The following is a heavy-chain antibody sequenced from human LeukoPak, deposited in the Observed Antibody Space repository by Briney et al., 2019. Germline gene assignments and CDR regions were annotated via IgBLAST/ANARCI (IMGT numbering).Heavy chain of an antibody. CDR1: GLSLSTYS. CDR2: ILHSEGRT. J-gene: IGHJ4*02. CDR3: AKDQNPDSGWSFDY. Sequence: GGSLRLSCVASGLSLSTYSMNWVRQAPGKGFEWVSGILHSEGRTYYAGSVKGRFTVSRDNSKNTLYLQMNSLRVEDTAVYYCAKDQNPDSGWSFDYWGQGTLVTVSS. V-gene: IGHV3-23*01. D-gene: IGHD6-19*01.